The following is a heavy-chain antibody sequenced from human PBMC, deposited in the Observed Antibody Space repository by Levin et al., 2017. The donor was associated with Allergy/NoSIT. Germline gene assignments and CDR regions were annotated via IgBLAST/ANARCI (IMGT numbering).Heavy chain of an antibody. D-gene: IGHD3-10*01. V-gene: IGHV1-2*02. CDR2: INPNSGGT. CDR3: ARAYGSSGSGRYGY. CDR1: GYTFTGYY. Sequence: ASVKVSCRASGYTFTGYYIHWVRQAPGQGLEWMGWINPNSGGTSYAQKFQGRVTMTRDTSISTAYMELSWLRSDDTAVFYCARAYGSSGSGRYGYWGQGTLVTVSS. J-gene: IGHJ4*02.